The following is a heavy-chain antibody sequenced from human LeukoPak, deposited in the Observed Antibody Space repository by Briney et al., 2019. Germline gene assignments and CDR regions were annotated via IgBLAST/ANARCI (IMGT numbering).Heavy chain of an antibody. CDR2: TSGSGTST. V-gene: IGHV3-23*01. Sequence: GGSLRLSCAASGFTFTIFGLSWVRQAPGKGLEWVSGTSGSGTSTYYAASVKGRFTISRDNSKNTLYLQMNSLRAEDTAVYYCAKGIYSNAAGAFDIWGQGTMVIVSS. CDR1: GFTFTIFG. D-gene: IGHD4-11*01. CDR3: AKGIYSNAAGAFDI. J-gene: IGHJ3*02.